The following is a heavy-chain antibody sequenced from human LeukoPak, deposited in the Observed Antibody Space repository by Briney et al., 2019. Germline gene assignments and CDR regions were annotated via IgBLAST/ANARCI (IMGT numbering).Heavy chain of an antibody. D-gene: IGHD3-16*01. CDR2: ISTSASET. J-gene: IGHJ4*02. V-gene: IGHV3-23*01. CDR3: RDVFDY. Sequence: GGSLRLSCAASGFTFSKYGMSWVRQAPGKGLEWVSAISTSASETHYADSVKGRFTISRDNSKNTLYLQMNSLRAADTAVYYCRDVFDYWGQGALVTVSS. CDR1: GFTFSKYG.